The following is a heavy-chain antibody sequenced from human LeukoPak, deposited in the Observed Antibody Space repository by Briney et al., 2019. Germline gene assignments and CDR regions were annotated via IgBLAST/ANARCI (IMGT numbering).Heavy chain of an antibody. CDR3: ARRRPDYYDSSGYPGGAFDI. V-gene: IGHV4-59*11. CDR2: IYYSGST. J-gene: IGHJ3*02. D-gene: IGHD3-22*01. Sequence: PSETLSLTCTVSGGSISSHYWSWIRQPPGKGLEWIGYIYYSGSTNYNPSLKSRVTISVGTSKNQFSLKLSSVTAADTAVYYCARRRPDYYDSSGYPGGAFDIWGQGTMVTVSS. CDR1: GGSISSHY.